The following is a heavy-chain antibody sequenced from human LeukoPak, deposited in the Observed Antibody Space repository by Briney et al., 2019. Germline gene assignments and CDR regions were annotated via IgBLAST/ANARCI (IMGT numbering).Heavy chain of an antibody. J-gene: IGHJ6*03. CDR1: GYTFTGYY. CDR2: INPNSGGT. D-gene: IGHD6-6*01. CDR3: ARVEYSSSSYYYYYYMDV. Sequence: GVSVKVSCKASGYTFTGYYMHWVRQAPGQGLEWMGWINPNSGGTNYAQKFQGRVTMTRDTSISTAYMELSRLRSDDTAVYYCARVEYSSSSYYYYYYMDVWGKGTTVTVSS. V-gene: IGHV1-2*02.